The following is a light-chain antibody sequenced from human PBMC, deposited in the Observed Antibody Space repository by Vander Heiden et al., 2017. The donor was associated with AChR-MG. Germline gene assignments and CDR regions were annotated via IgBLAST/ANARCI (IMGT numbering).Light chain of an antibody. CDR1: QSVSSN. CDR2: SAS. V-gene: IGKV3-15*01. Sequence: EIVMTRSPAILSVSPGERATLSCRASQSVSSNLAWYQQKPGQTPRLLIYSASIRATGIPARFSGSGSGTEFTLTISSLQSEDFGVYYCQQNNNWPRTFGQGTKVETK. CDR3: QQNNNWPRT. J-gene: IGKJ1*01.